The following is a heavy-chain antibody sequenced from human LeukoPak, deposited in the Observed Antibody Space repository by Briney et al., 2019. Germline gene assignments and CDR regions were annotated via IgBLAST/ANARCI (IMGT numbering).Heavy chain of an antibody. Sequence: SETLSLTCAVSGDSISSGGYSWSWIRQPPGKGLEWIGYIYYSGSTYYNPSLKSRVTISVDTSKNQFSLKLSSVTAADTAVYYCARVNVATAAFDIWGQRTMVTVSS. CDR3: ARVNVATAAFDI. J-gene: IGHJ3*02. CDR1: GDSISSGGYS. CDR2: IYYSGST. D-gene: IGHD5-12*01. V-gene: IGHV4-30-4*01.